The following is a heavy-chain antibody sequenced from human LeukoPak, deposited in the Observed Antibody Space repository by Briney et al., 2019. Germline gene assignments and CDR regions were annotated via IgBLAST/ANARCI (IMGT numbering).Heavy chain of an antibody. CDR3: AREPYGDYFDY. CDR1: GFTFSSYW. J-gene: IGHJ4*02. Sequence: PGGSLRLSCAASGFTFSSYWMSWVLQAPGKGLEWVANIKQDGSEKYYGDSVKGRFTISRDNAKNSLYLQMNSLRAEDTAVYYCAREPYGDYFDYWGQGTLVIVSS. CDR2: IKQDGSEK. D-gene: IGHD4-17*01. V-gene: IGHV3-7*03.